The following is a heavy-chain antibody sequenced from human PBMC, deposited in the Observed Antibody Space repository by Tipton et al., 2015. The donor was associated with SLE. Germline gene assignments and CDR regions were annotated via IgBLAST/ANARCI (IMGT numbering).Heavy chain of an antibody. CDR3: ARSDNSGPMGY. J-gene: IGHJ4*02. D-gene: IGHD3-22*01. Sequence: TLSLTCAVYGGSFSGYYWSWIRQPPGKGLEWIGEINHSGITNYKPSLKSRVTISVDTSKNQFSLKLSSVTAADTAVYYCARSDNSGPMGYWGQGTLVTVSS. CDR2: INHSGIT. CDR1: GGSFSGYY. V-gene: IGHV4-34*01.